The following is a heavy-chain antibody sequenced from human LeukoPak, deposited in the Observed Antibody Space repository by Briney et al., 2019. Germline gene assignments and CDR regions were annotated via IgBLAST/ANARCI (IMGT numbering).Heavy chain of an antibody. CDR3: ASNFLEWLSPESDDY. V-gene: IGHV1-69*02. Sequence: GASVKVSCKASGGTFSSYTISWVRQAPGQGLEWMGRIIPILGIANYAQKFHGRVTITADKSTSTAYMELSSLRSEDTAVYYCASNFLEWLSPESDDYWGQGTLVTVSS. CDR2: IIPILGIA. J-gene: IGHJ4*02. CDR1: GGTFSSYT. D-gene: IGHD3-3*01.